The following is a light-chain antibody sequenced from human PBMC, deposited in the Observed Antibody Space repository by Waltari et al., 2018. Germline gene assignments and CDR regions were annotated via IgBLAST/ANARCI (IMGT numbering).Light chain of an antibody. CDR1: QGISSY. V-gene: IGKV1-9*01. CDR2: AAS. J-gene: IGKJ5*01. CDR3: QQLNSYPTA. Sequence: DIXLTQSPXXXSXSVGDRVTXTCRASQGISSYLAWYQQKPGKAPKLLIYAASTLQSGVPSRFSGSGSGTEFTLTISSLQPEDFATYYCQQLNSYPTAFGQGTRLEIK.